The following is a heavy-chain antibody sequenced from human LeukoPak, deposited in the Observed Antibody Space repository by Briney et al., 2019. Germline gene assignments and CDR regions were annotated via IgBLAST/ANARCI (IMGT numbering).Heavy chain of an antibody. CDR1: GFTFSGFC. Sequence: GGSLRLSCAASGFTFSGFCMNWVRQAPGKGLVWVSRINGDGSSTDYADSVKGRFTISRDNAKNTLYLQMNSLRAEDTAVYYCAQGTMDVWGKGTTVTVSS. V-gene: IGHV3-74*01. CDR3: AQGTMDV. CDR2: INGDGSST. J-gene: IGHJ6*03.